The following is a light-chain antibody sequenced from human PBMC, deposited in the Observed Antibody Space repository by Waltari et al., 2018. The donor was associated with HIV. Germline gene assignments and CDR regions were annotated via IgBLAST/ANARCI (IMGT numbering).Light chain of an antibody. J-gene: IGKJ2*01. Sequence: EIVLTQSPGTLSLSPGERATLSCRASQSVTSDYLAWYQQKPGQAPRLLIFDAYGASNRAPGIPDRFSGSGSGTDFTLTISRLEPEDFAVYYCQQYGSPPFTFGQGTKVEIK. CDR3: QQYGSPPFT. CDR2: GAS. CDR1: QSVTSDY. V-gene: IGKV3-20*01.